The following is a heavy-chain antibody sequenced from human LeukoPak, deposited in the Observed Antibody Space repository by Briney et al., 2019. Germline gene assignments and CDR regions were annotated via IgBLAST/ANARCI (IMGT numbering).Heavy chain of an antibody. V-gene: IGHV3-23*01. J-gene: IGHJ5*02. CDR2: IRSNGRDT. CDR3: AKGGYTPSFDP. CDR1: GFTFSEYS. Sequence: GGSLRLSCAASGFTFSEYSMSWVRQAPGKGLEGDSNIRSNGRDTYYTDSVKGRVTISRDNSKNTLYLEMSRLRAEDTAVYYCAKGGYTPSFDPWGQGTLVTVSS. D-gene: IGHD2-15*01.